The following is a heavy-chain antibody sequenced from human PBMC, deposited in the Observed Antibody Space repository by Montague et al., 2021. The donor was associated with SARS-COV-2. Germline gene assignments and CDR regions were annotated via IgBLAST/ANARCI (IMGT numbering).Heavy chain of an antibody. Sequence: SETLSLTCAVYGGSFSSYYWSSFLQPPAKKLEWIVEINHSRSTNYNPSLKSRVTISVDTAKNKFSLKLSSVTTADTAVYYYARGRTGTTLYYYYYYGMDVWGQGTTVTVSS. J-gene: IGHJ6*02. CDR1: GGSFSSYY. D-gene: IGHD1-7*01. CDR2: INHSRST. V-gene: IGHV4-34*01. CDR3: ARGRTGTTLYYYYYYGMDV.